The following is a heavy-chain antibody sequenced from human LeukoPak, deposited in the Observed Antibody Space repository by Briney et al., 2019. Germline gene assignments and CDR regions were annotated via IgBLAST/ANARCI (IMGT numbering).Heavy chain of an antibody. CDR1: GYTFTGYY. Sequence: ASVKVSCKASGYTFTGYYMHWVRQAPGQGLEWMGIINPSGGSTSYAQKFQGRVTMTRDTSTSTVYMELSSLRSEDTAVYYCATQYGSDAYYFDYWGQGTLVTVSS. CDR3: ATQYGSDAYYFDY. CDR2: INPSGGST. J-gene: IGHJ4*02. V-gene: IGHV1-46*01. D-gene: IGHD3-10*01.